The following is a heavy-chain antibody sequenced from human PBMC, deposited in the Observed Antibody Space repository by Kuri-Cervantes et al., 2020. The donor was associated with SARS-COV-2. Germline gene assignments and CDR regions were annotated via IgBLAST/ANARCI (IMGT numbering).Heavy chain of an antibody. CDR3: ARDLLTGNAFDI. Sequence: GESLKISCAASGFTFSSYAMHWVRQAPGKGLEWVSSISSSSSYIYYADSVKGRFTISRDNAKNSLYLQMNSLRAEDTAVYYCARDLLTGNAFDIWGQGTMVTVSS. V-gene: IGHV3-21*03. J-gene: IGHJ3*02. CDR2: ISSSSSYI. D-gene: IGHD7-27*01. CDR1: GFTFSSYA.